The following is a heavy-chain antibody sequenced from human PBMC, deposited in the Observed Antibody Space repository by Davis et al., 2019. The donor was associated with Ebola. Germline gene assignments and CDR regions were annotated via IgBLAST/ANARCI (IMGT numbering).Heavy chain of an antibody. J-gene: IGHJ6*02. CDR1: GGSISSYY. CDR2: INHSGST. V-gene: IGHV4-34*01. Sequence: PSETLSLTCTVSGGSISSYYWSWIRQPPGKGLEWIGEINHSGSTNYNPSLKSRVTISVDTSKNQFSLKLSSVTAADTAVYYCAIGYNYYYGMDVWGQGTTVTVSS. CDR3: AIGYNYYYGMDV.